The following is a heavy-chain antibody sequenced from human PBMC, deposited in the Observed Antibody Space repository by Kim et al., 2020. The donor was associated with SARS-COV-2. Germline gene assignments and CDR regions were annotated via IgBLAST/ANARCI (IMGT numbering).Heavy chain of an antibody. CDR1: GYTFTSYG. Sequence: ASVKVSCKASGYTFTSYGISWVRQAPGQGLEWMGWISAYNGNTNYAQKLQGRVTMTTDTSTSTAYMELRSLRSDDTAVYYCARGLRYYDSGGYYYYGMDVWGQGTTVTVSS. CDR3: ARGLRYYDSGGYYYYGMDV. J-gene: IGHJ6*02. CDR2: ISAYNGNT. V-gene: IGHV1-18*04. D-gene: IGHD3-22*01.